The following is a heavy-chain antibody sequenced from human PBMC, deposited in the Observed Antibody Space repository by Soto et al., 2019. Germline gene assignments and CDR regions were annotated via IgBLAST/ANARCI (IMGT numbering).Heavy chain of an antibody. V-gene: IGHV3-9*01. J-gene: IGHJ4*02. D-gene: IGHD6-19*01. Sequence: PGGSLRLSCAASGFTFDGYAMHWVRQAPGEGLEWVSGISWNSGSIGYADSVKGRFTISRDNAKNSLYLQMNSLRAEDTALYYCAKDRSSGWYFDYWGQGTLVTVSS. CDR2: ISWNSGSI. CDR3: AKDRSSGWYFDY. CDR1: GFTFDGYA.